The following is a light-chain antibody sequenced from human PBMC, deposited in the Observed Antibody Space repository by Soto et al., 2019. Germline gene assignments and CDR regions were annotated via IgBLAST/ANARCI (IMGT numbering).Light chain of an antibody. V-gene: IGKV3-20*01. J-gene: IGKJ1*01. CDR1: QSVNSNY. Sequence: EIALTQSPGTLSLSPGERATLSCRASQSVNSNYLAWYQQKPGQGPRVLMYGASSRATGIPDRFSGSGSGTDFTLTISRLEPEDFAVYYCQQYDSPPRTFGQGTKVEIK. CDR2: GAS. CDR3: QQYDSPPRT.